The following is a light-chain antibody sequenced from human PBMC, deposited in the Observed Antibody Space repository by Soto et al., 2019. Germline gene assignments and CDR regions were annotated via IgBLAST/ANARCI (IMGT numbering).Light chain of an antibody. CDR3: SSYTSSSINYV. Sequence: ALTQPASVSGYLGLSITISCNGTSSDVGGYNYVSWYQQHPGKAPKLMIYEVSNRPSGVSNRFSGSKSGNTASLTISGLQAEDEADYYCSSYTSSSINYVFGTGTKVTVL. V-gene: IGLV2-14*01. J-gene: IGLJ1*01. CDR1: SSDVGGYNY. CDR2: EVS.